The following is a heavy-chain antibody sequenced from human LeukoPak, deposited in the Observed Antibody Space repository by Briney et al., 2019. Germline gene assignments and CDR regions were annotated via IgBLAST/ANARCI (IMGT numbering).Heavy chain of an antibody. V-gene: IGHV1-2*02. CDR2: INPNSGGT. CDR3: ARARGSGSYYGHDYYYYHYMDV. Sequence: GALVKVSCKASGYTFTGYYMHWVRQAPGQGLEWMGWINPNSGGTNYAQKFQGRVTMTRDTSTSTVYMELSSLRSEDTAIYYCARARGSGSYYGHDYYYYHYMDVWGKGTTVTVSS. CDR1: GYTFTGYY. D-gene: IGHD3-10*01. J-gene: IGHJ6*03.